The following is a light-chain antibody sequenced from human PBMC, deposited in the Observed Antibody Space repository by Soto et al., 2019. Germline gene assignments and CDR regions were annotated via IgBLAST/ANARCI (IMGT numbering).Light chain of an antibody. V-gene: IGLV2-14*01. CDR3: TSFTNSNTWV. Sequence: QSVLTQPASVSGSPGQSITSSCTGTRSDVGFYSRVSWIQQHPGKTPKLMIYEVTNRPSGVSSRFSGSKSGNTASLTISGLQAEDEADYYCTSFTNSNTWVFGGGTKVTVL. J-gene: IGLJ3*02. CDR2: EVT. CDR1: RSDVGFYSR.